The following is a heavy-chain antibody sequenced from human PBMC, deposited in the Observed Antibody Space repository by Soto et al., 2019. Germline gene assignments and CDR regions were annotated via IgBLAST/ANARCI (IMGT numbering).Heavy chain of an antibody. V-gene: IGHV1-8*02. CDR1: GYTFTSYD. Sequence: SVKVSCKASGYTFTSYDISWVRQATGQGLEWVGRMNPRNGNTAYAEKFQGRVTMTRHTSIHAVYMELSSLKSDDSAVYYCARIRWANCGGDCRYYATDVPGARTKVTVSS. CDR2: MNPRNGNT. D-gene: IGHD2-21*02. CDR3: ARIRWANCGGDCRYYATDV. J-gene: IGHJ6*04.